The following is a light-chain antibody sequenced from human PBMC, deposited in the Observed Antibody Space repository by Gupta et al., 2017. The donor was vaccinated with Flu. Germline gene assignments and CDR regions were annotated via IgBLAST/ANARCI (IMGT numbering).Light chain of an antibody. Sequence: EIVMTQSPATLSVSPGERATLSCRASQSVSSNLAWYQQKPGQAPRLLIYGASTRATGITARFSGSGAGTEFTLTTSSRQSEDFAVYYCQQDNNWPSMYTFGQGTKLEIK. J-gene: IGKJ2*01. CDR1: QSVSSN. V-gene: IGKV3-15*01. CDR3: QQDNNWPSMYT. CDR2: GAS.